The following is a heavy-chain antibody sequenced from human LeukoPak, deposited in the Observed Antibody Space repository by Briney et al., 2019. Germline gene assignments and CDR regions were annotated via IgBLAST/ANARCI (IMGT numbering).Heavy chain of an antibody. CDR1: SGSISSSSYY. D-gene: IGHD2-15*01. CDR2: IYHSGST. CDR3: ARAHCSGGSCYPWFDP. Sequence: PSETLSLTCTVSSGSISSSSYYWGWIRQPPGKGLEWIGSIYHSGSTKYNASLKSRVTISVDKSKNQFSLKLSSVPAADTAVYYCARAHCSGGSCYPWFDPWGQGTLVTVSS. V-gene: IGHV4-39*07. J-gene: IGHJ5*02.